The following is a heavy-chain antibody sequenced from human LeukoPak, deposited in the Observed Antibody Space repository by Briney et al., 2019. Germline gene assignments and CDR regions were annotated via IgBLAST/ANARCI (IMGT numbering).Heavy chain of an antibody. Sequence: GRSLRLSCTASGFTFGDYAMSWVRQAPGKGLEWVGFIRSKAYGGTTEYAASVKGRFTISRDDSKSIAYLQMNSLKTEDTAVYYCTREAFKAIDYDSSGYYYPYWGQGTLVTVSS. CDR3: TREAFKAIDYDSSGYYYPY. D-gene: IGHD3-22*01. CDR2: IRSKAYGGTT. CDR1: GFTFGDYA. J-gene: IGHJ4*02. V-gene: IGHV3-49*04.